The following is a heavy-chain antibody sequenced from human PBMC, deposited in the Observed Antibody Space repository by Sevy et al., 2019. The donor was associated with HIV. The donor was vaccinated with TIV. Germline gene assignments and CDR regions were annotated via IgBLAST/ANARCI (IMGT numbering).Heavy chain of an antibody. V-gene: IGHV3-30*18. Sequence: GGSLRLSCAASGFTFSSYDMSWVRQAPGKGLEWVAVISYDGSNKYYADSVKGRFTISRDNSKNTWYLQMNSLRAEDTAVYYCAKELGYCSSTSCKGEPPHGGDAFDIWGQGTMVTVSS. CDR1: GFTFSSYD. CDR2: ISYDGSNK. D-gene: IGHD2-2*01. J-gene: IGHJ3*02. CDR3: AKELGYCSSTSCKGEPPHGGDAFDI.